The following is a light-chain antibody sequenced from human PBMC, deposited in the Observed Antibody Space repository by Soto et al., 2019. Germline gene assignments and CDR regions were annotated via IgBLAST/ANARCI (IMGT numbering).Light chain of an antibody. Sequence: DIQMTQSPSTLSASVGDTVTITCRASESIDNWLAWYQQKPGKAPKLLIFAASTLVRGVPSRFSGRGSGTEFTLTISSLQPEDFATYYCLQHNSYPRTFGQGTKVDIK. CDR1: ESIDNW. CDR2: AAS. J-gene: IGKJ1*01. CDR3: LQHNSYPRT. V-gene: IGKV1-5*01.